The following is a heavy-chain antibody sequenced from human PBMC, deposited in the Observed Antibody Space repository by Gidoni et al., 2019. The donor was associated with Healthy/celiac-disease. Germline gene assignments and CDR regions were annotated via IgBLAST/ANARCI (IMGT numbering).Heavy chain of an antibody. CDR1: GFTFSSYA. J-gene: IGHJ6*02. V-gene: IGHV3-23*04. CDR3: AKVPAVTTTYYYYYGMDV. D-gene: IGHD4-4*01. CDR2: ISGSGGST. Sequence: EVQLVESGGGLVQPGGSLSLSCAASGFTFSSYAMSWVRQAPGKGLEWVSAISGSGGSTYYADSVKGRFTISRDNSKNTLYLQMNSLRAEDTAVYYCAKVPAVTTTYYYYYGMDVWGQGTTVTVSS.